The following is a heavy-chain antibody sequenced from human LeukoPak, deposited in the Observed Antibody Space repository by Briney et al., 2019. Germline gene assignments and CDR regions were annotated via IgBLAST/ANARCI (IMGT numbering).Heavy chain of an antibody. V-gene: IGHV3-21*05. Sequence: PGGSLRLSCAASGFTFSSYAMNWVRQAPGKGLEWVSYISTSSSYTNYADSVKGRFTISRDNAKNSLYLQMNSLRAEDTAVYYCARDRYYASGSYNWFDPWGQGTLVTVSS. CDR3: ARDRYYASGSYNWFDP. CDR2: ISTSSSYT. J-gene: IGHJ5*02. CDR1: GFTFSSYA. D-gene: IGHD3-10*01.